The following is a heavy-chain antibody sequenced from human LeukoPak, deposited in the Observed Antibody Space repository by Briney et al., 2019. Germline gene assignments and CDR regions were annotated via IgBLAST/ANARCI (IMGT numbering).Heavy chain of an antibody. CDR2: INPSGGST. V-gene: IGHV1-46*01. D-gene: IGHD6-6*01. CDR1: GYTFTSYY. Sequence: ASVKVSCKASGYTFTSYYMHWVRQAPGQGLECMGIINPSGGSTSYAQKFQGRVTMTRDMSTSTVYMELSGLRSEDPAVYYCARDSYYSSSCLGFDCWGEGSLVTVSS. J-gene: IGHJ4*02. CDR3: ARDSYYSSSCLGFDC.